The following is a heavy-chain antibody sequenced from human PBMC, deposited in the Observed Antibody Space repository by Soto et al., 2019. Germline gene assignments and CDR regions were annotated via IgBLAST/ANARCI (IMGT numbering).Heavy chain of an antibody. Sequence: PGGSLRLSCAASGFTLSYYGMSWVRQAPGKGLEWVANIKEDGSEKYYVDSVKGRFTISRDNAQNSVFLQMNSLRVEDTAIYYCARDCSGGSCQYWGQGTLVTVSS. D-gene: IGHD2-15*01. J-gene: IGHJ4*02. CDR3: ARDCSGGSCQY. V-gene: IGHV3-7*01. CDR1: GFTLSYYG. CDR2: IKEDGSEK.